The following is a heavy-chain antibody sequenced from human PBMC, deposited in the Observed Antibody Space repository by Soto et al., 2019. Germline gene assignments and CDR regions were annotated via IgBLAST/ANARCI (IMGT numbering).Heavy chain of an antibody. V-gene: IGHV1-69*01. CDR1: GGTFSSYA. CDR2: IIPIFGTA. Sequence: QVQLVQSGAEVKKPGSSVKVSCKASGGTFSSYAISWVRQAPGQGLEGMGGIIPIFGTANYAQKFQGRVTITADESTSTAYMELSSLRSEDTAVYYCARLGTPYYSSSWGNWFDPWGQGTLVTVSS. D-gene: IGHD6-13*01. CDR3: ARLGTPYYSSSWGNWFDP. J-gene: IGHJ5*02.